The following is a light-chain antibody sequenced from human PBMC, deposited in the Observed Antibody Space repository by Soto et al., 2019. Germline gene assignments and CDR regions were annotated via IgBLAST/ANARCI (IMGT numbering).Light chain of an antibody. CDR1: QSVSSNY. CDR3: QQYGSSPT. V-gene: IGKV3-20*01. CDR2: DVS. J-gene: IGKJ1*01. Sequence: EIVLTQSPGTLSLSPGERATLSCRSSQSVSSNYLAWYQQKPDQAPRLVMYDVSGRATGIPDRFSGSGSGTDFTLTISRLEPEDFAVYYCQQYGSSPTFGQGAKVEIK.